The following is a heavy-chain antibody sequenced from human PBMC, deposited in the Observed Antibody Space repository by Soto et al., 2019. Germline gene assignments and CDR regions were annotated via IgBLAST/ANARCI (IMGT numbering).Heavy chain of an antibody. CDR3: ASYNSGWNGGFFDH. CDR1: GGSFSGYY. D-gene: IGHD6-19*01. Sequence: PSETLSLTCAVYGGSFSGYYWSWIRQPPGKGLEWIGEINHSGSTNYNPSLKSRLTISVDSSKNQFSLKLTSVTAAGTAVYYCASYNSGWNGGFFDHWGQGTLVTVSS. V-gene: IGHV4-34*01. CDR2: INHSGST. J-gene: IGHJ4*02.